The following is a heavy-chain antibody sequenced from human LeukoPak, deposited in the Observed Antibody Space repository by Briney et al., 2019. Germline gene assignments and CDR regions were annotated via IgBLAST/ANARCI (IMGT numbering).Heavy chain of an antibody. CDR1: GFPFTDSA. D-gene: IGHD1/OR15-1a*01. Sequence: RRSLRLPCSASGFPFTDSAMTGVRHAPGTGLEWISAINARGSHIYTADSVKRRFTISRDTSKNTLYLQMSSLRVEDTAVYYCARRGGENNGPIDCWGQGTLVTVSS. CDR3: ARRGGENNGPIDC. V-gene: IGHV3-23*01. CDR2: INARGSHI. J-gene: IGHJ4*02.